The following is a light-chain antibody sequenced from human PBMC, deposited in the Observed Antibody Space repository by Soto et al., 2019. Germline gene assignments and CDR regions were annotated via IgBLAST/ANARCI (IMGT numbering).Light chain of an antibody. CDR2: GTS. J-gene: IGKJ4*01. V-gene: IGKV1-39*01. Sequence: DIQMTQSPSSLSASVGDRVTITCRASQNIRRYLNWYQQKPGKGPKLLVYGTSNLQSGVPSRFSGSGYGTDFALTISSLQPEDFATYYCQQSYSSPPTFGGGTKVEIK. CDR1: QNIRRY. CDR3: QQSYSSPPT.